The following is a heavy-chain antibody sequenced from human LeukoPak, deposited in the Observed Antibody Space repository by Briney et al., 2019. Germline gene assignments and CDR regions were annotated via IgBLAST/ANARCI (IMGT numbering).Heavy chain of an antibody. D-gene: IGHD1-26*01. CDR3: ARSRRMWELLDY. CDR2: IYHSGST. Sequence: PSETLSLTCAVYGGSFSGYYWSWIRQPPGKGLEWIGYIYHSGSTYYNPSLKSRVTISVDRSKNQFSLKLSSVTAADTAVYYCARSRRMWELLDYWGQGTLVTVSS. CDR1: GGSFSGYY. J-gene: IGHJ4*02. V-gene: IGHV4-34*01.